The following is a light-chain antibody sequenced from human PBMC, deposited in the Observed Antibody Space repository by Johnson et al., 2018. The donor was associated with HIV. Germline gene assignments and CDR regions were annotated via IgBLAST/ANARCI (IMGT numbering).Light chain of an antibody. CDR2: DNN. V-gene: IGLV1-51*01. Sequence: QSVLTQPPSVSAAPGQKVTISCSGSSSNIGNNYVSWYQQLPGTAPKLLIYDNNKRPSGIPDRFSGSKSGTSATLGITGLQTGDEADYYCGTWDSSLSALAFENGTKATFL. CDR3: GTWDSSLSALA. J-gene: IGLJ1*01. CDR1: SSNIGNNY.